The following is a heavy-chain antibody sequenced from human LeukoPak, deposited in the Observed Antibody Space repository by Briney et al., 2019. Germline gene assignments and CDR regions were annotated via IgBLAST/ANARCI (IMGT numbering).Heavy chain of an antibody. CDR3: ARHILGNWFDP. CDR2: IYTSGST. CDR1: GGSISSYY. J-gene: IGHJ5*02. V-gene: IGHV4-4*09. Sequence: SETLSLTCTVSGGSISSYYWSWIRQPPGKGLEWIGYIYTSGSTNYSPSLKSRVTISVDTSKNQFSLKLSSVTAADTAVYYCARHILGNWFDPWGQGTLVTVSS. D-gene: IGHD1-26*01.